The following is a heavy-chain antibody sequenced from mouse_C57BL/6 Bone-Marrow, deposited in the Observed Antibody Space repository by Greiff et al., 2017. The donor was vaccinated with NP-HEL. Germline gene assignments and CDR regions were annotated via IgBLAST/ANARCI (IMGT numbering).Heavy chain of an antibody. J-gene: IGHJ2*01. CDR2: IDPANGNT. CDR3: ASRAFTTVVAHYFDY. D-gene: IGHD1-1*01. Sequence: VQLQQSVAELVRPGASVKLSCTASGFNIKNTYMHWVKQRPEQGLEWIGRIDPANGNTKYAPKFQGKATITSDTSSNTAYLQLSSLTSEDTAIYYCASRAFTTVVAHYFDYWGQGTTLTVSS. CDR1: GFNIKNTY. V-gene: IGHV14-3*01.